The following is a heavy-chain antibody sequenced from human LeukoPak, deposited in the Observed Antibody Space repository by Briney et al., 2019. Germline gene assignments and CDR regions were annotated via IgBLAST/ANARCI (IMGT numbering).Heavy chain of an antibody. V-gene: IGHV3-23*01. D-gene: IGHD5-12*01. CDR2: ISGSGDST. CDR1: GFTFTSHA. Sequence: GGSLRLSCAASGFTFTSHAMSWVRQAQGKGLEWVSIISGSGDSTYYADSVKGRFTISRDNSKNTLYLQMNSLRADDTAVYYCAKESGYDVDFDYWGQGTLVTVAS. CDR3: AKESGYDVDFDY. J-gene: IGHJ4*02.